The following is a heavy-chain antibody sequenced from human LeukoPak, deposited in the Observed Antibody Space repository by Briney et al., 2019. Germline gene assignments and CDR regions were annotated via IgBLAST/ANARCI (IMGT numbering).Heavy chain of an antibody. D-gene: IGHD3-10*01. CDR3: AKDSGSGRVRLYDY. Sequence: PGGSPRLSCAASGFTFSSYGMHWVRQAPGKGLEWVAVISYDGSNKYYADSVKGRFTISRDNSKNTLYLQMNSLRAEDTAVYYCAKDSGSGRVRLYDYWGQGTLVTVSS. J-gene: IGHJ4*02. V-gene: IGHV3-30*18. CDR2: ISYDGSNK. CDR1: GFTFSSYG.